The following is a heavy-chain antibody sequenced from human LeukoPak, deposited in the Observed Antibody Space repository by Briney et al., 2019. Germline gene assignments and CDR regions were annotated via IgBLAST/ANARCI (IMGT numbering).Heavy chain of an antibody. CDR3: ATDRGWYFDY. V-gene: IGHV3-30*03. D-gene: IGHD6-19*01. CDR1: GFTFSSSG. Sequence: GGSLRLSCAASGFTFSSSGMHWVRQAPGTGPEWVAFISHEGTEKYYADSVKGRFTISRDNSKNTLYLQMNNLRGDDTAVFYCATDRGWYFDYWGQGTLVTVSS. J-gene: IGHJ4*02. CDR2: ISHEGTEK.